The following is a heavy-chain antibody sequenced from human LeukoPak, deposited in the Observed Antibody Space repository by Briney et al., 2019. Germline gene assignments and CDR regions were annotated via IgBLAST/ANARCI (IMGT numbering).Heavy chain of an antibody. J-gene: IGHJ4*02. D-gene: IGHD3-10*01. CDR3: AKDDRLSSGYGSSDF. Sequence: ASVKVSCKTSGYPFSNFAISWVRQARGQGLEWVGWISGDKGPTYYAPKLQDRVTLTTDSSTSTAYMELRNLRPDDTAVYYCAKDDRLSSGYGSSDFWGQGTLVTVSS. CDR1: GYPFSNFA. CDR2: ISGDKGPT. V-gene: IGHV1-18*01.